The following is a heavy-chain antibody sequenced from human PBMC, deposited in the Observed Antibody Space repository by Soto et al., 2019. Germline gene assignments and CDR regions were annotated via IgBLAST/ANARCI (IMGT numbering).Heavy chain of an antibody. V-gene: IGHV4-4*02. D-gene: IGHD1-7*01. CDR1: GGSFTSNDC. CDR2: IYRTGST. CDR3: GSRDPGTSVDY. J-gene: IGHJ4*02. Sequence: PSETLSLTCAVSGGSFTSNDCWTWVRQPPGQGLEWIGEIYRTGSTNYNPSLKSRVTISLDKSENQFSLKVTSLTAADTAVYYCGSRDPGTSVDYWGQGTLVTVCS.